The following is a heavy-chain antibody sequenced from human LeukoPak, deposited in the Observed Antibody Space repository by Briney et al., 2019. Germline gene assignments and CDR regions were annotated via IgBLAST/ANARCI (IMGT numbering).Heavy chain of an antibody. Sequence: GGSLRLSCAASGFTFTTYAMNWVRKAPGKGLEWVSTISTSGASTYYADSVKGRFTIPRDNSKNTLYLQMNSLRAEDTAVYYCAKCIAAAGTLFDYWGQGTLVTVSS. D-gene: IGHD6-13*01. V-gene: IGHV3-23*01. CDR2: ISTSGAST. CDR3: AKCIAAAGTLFDY. CDR1: GFTFTTYA. J-gene: IGHJ4*02.